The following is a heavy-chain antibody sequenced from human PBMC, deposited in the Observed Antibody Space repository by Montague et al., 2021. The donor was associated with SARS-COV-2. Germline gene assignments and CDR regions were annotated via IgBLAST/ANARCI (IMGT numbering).Heavy chain of an antibody. V-gene: IGHV5-10-1*01. CDR2: IDPSDSYT. CDR3: ARRGRPYSGYTTGYFDY. J-gene: IGHJ4*02. Sequence: QSGAEVKKPGESLRISCKVSGYIFISHWITWVRQMPGKGLEWMGRIDPSDSYTNYSPSFQGHVSISVDKSISTACPQWSSLKASDTAMYYCARRGRPYSGYTTGYFDYWGQGTLVTVSS. D-gene: IGHD5-12*01. CDR1: GYIFISHW.